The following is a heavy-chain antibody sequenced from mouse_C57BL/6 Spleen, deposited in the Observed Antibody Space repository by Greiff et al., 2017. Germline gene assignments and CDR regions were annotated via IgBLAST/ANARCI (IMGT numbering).Heavy chain of an antibody. V-gene: IGHV5-17*01. CDR2: ISSGSSTI. J-gene: IGHJ4*01. D-gene: IGHD2-4*01. CDR1: GFTFSDYG. CDR3: ARYDYDGAMDY. Sequence: DVQLVESGGGLVKPGGSLKLSCAASGFTFSDYGMHWVRQAPEKGLEWVAYISSGSSTIYYADTVKGRFTISRDNAKNTLFLQMTSLRSEDTAMYYCARYDYDGAMDYWGQGTSVTVSS.